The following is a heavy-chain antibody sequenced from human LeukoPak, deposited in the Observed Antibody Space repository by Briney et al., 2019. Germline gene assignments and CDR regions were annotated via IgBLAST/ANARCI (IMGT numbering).Heavy chain of an antibody. CDR3: ARGRPDAFDI. CDR1: GGSFSGYY. CDR2: INHSGST. Sequence: PSETLSLTCAVYGGSFSGYYWSWIRQPPGKGLEWIGEINHSGSTNYNPSLKSRVTISVDTSENQFSLKLSSVTAADTAVYYCARGRPDAFDIWGQGTMVTVPS. V-gene: IGHV4-34*01. J-gene: IGHJ3*02.